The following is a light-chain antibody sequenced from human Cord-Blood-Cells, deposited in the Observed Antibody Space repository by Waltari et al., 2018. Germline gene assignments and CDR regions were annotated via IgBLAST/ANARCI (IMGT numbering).Light chain of an antibody. Sequence: QSALTQPASVSGSPGQSITISCTATSSDVGGYNYVSLYQQHTGQAPKLIIDEVSNRPSGVSNRFSGSKSGNTASLTISGLQAEDEADYYCSSYTSSSTLVFGTGTKVTVL. V-gene: IGLV2-14*01. J-gene: IGLJ1*01. CDR1: SSDVGGYNY. CDR2: EVS. CDR3: SSYTSSSTLV.